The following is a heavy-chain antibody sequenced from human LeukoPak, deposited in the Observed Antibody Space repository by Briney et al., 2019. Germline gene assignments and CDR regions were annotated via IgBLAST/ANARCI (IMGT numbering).Heavy chain of an antibody. CDR3: ARGSYSSSGWFDP. D-gene: IGHD6-13*01. Sequence: SETLSLTCTVSGDSINSYYWTWIRQAPGKGLEWIGYIYYTGSTNYSPSLKSRVSISIDTSKNQFSLKLSSVTAADTAVYYCARGSYSSSGWFDPWGQGTLVTVSS. CDR2: IYYTGST. V-gene: IGHV4-59*01. J-gene: IGHJ5*02. CDR1: GDSINSYY.